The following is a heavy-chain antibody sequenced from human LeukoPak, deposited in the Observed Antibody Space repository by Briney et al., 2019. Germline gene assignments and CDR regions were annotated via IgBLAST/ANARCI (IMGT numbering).Heavy chain of an antibody. D-gene: IGHD6-19*01. CDR2: IGIRGDT. CDR3: ARGGIQVSGIDEFDY. J-gene: IGHJ4*02. Sequence: GGSLRLSCAASGFTFNDYDMHWVRQAIGKGLEGVSAIGIRGDTHYSGSVKGRFTISRENAESSLYLQMNSLRAEDTAVYYCARGGIQVSGIDEFDYWGQGTLVTVSS. CDR1: GFTFNDYD. V-gene: IGHV3-13*01.